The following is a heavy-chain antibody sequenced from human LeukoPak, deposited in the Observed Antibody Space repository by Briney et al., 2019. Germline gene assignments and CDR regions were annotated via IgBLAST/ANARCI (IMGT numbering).Heavy chain of an antibody. V-gene: IGHV3-30*18. CDR2: ISYDGSNK. D-gene: IGHD2-15*01. CDR1: GFTFRNYG. CDR3: AKGSVVVVAAIFDY. Sequence: GGSLRLSCAASGFTFRNYGMSWVRQAPGKGLEWVAVISYDGSNKYYADSVKGRFTISRDNSKNTLYLQMNSLRAEDTAVYYCAKGSVVVVAAIFDYWGQGTLVTVSS. J-gene: IGHJ4*02.